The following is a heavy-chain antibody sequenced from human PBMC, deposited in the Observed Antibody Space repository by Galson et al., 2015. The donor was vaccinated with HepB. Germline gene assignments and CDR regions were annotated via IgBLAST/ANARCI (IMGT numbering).Heavy chain of an antibody. V-gene: IGHV3-23*01. CDR1: GFTFSSYA. D-gene: IGHD7-27*01. J-gene: IGHJ2*01. CDR2: ISGSGGRT. Sequence: SLRLSCAASGFTFSSYAMSWVRQAPGKGLEWVSAISGSGGRTYYADSVKGRFTISRDNSKNTLYLQMNSLRAEDTAVYYCANWGLEDWYFDLWCRVTLVTVSS. CDR3: ANWGLEDWYFDL.